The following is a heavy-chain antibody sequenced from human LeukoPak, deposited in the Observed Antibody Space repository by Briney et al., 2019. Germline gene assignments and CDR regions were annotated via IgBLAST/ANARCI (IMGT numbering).Heavy chain of an antibody. CDR2: ISSSGSTI. D-gene: IGHD5-18*01. V-gene: IGHV3-48*03. Sequence: PGGSLRLSCAASGFTFSSYEMNWVRQAPGKGLEWVSYISSSGSTIYYADSVKGRFTISRDNAKNSLYLQMNSLRAEDSAVYYCAKNAGYSYGLYYFDHWGQGTLVTVSS. J-gene: IGHJ4*02. CDR1: GFTFSSYE. CDR3: AKNAGYSYGLYYFDH.